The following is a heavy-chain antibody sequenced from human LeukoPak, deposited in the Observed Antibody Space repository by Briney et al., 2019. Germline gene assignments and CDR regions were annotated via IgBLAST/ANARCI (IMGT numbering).Heavy chain of an antibody. D-gene: IGHD6-19*01. CDR1: GFTFSSYA. CDR2: ISGSGGTT. J-gene: IGHJ4*02. CDR3: AKVSLRWLVLSPFDY. V-gene: IGHV3-23*01. Sequence: GGSLRLSCGASGFTFSSYAMSWVRQAPGKGLEWVSSISGSGGTTHYADSVKGRFTISRDNSKNTLSLQMNSLRAEDTAVCYCAKVSLRWLVLSPFDYWGQGTLVTVSS.